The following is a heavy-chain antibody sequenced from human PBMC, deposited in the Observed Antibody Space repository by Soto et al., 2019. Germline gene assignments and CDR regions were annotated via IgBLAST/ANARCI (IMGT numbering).Heavy chain of an antibody. D-gene: IGHD1-26*01. V-gene: IGHV4-4*02. CDR1: GGSISSSNW. J-gene: IGHJ4*02. CDR3: ARSSGSYYGRWEFDY. CDR2: IYHSGST. Sequence: QVQLQESGPGLVKPSGTLSLTCAVSGGSISSSNWWSWVRQPPGKGLEWIGEIYHSGSTNYNPYLKSRVTISVDKSKNQFSLKLSSVTAEDTAVYYCARSSGSYYGRWEFDYWGQGTLVTVFS.